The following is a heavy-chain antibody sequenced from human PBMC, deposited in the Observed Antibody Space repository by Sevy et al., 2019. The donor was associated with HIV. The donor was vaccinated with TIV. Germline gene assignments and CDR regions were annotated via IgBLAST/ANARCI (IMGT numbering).Heavy chain of an antibody. CDR1: GFTFSSYG. D-gene: IGHD2-2*01. Sequence: GGSLKLSCAASGFTFSSYGMHWVRQAPGKGLEWVAFIRYDGSNKYYADSVKGRFTISRDNSKNTLYLQMNSLRAEDTAVYYCAKGGGLVVVPAADDAFDIWGQGTMVTVSS. J-gene: IGHJ3*02. CDR3: AKGGGLVVVPAADDAFDI. CDR2: IRYDGSNK. V-gene: IGHV3-30*02.